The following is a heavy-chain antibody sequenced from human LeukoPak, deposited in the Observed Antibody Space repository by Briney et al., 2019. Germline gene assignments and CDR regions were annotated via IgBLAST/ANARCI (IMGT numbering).Heavy chain of an antibody. CDR1: GFTCKNFA. CDR3: AKMAGMEHGEHYLDY. V-gene: IGHV3-23*01. D-gene: IGHD1/OR15-1a*01. J-gene: IGHJ4*02. Sequence: GVSLRLSCAASGFTCKNFAMMWLRQAPGKGREGVSAIGGRDGREVFYADSGKGRFIISRDNPKNTLFLRMDSLRVEDTPIYYCAKMAGMEHGEHYLDYWRQGTLDPVPS. CDR2: IGGRDGRE.